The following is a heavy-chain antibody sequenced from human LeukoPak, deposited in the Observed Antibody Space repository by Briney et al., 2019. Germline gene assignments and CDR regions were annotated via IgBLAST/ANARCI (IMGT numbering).Heavy chain of an antibody. CDR1: GYTFTGYY. Sequence: HWASVKVSCKASGYTFTGYYMHWVRQAPGQGLEWMGWINPNSGGTNYAQKFQGRVTMTRDTSISTAYMELSRLRSDDTAVYYCVRRNCGGDCPFDYWGQGTLVTVSS. D-gene: IGHD2-21*02. J-gene: IGHJ4*02. CDR2: INPNSGGT. V-gene: IGHV1-2*02. CDR3: VRRNCGGDCPFDY.